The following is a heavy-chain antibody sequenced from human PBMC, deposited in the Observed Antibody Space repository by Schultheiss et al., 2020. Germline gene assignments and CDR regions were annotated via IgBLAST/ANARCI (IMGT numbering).Heavy chain of an antibody. Sequence: SETLSLTCTVSGGSISSSSYYWGWIRQPPGKGLEWIGSIYYSGSTNYNPSLKSRVTISVDTSKNQFSLKLSSVTAADTAVYYCARGLHYDYVWGSRSYNWFDPWGQGTLVTVSS. CDR3: ARGLHYDYVWGSRSYNWFDP. D-gene: IGHD3-16*01. V-gene: IGHV4-39*07. CDR1: GGSISSSSYY. J-gene: IGHJ5*02. CDR2: IYYSGST.